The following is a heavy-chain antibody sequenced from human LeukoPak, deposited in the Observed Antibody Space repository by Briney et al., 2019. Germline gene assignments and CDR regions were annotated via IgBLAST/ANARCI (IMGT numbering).Heavy chain of an antibody. CDR1: GGSISNHD. Sequence: SETRSLTGTVSGGSISNHDWNWIRQPAGKGLEGMGRIYSGGTDIYNPSLNSRVTMLVDTSKNQFSLQLSSVTAADTAVYFSARAMPGSGTSVDSWGQGTLVTVSS. V-gene: IGHV4-4*07. D-gene: IGHD3-10*01. CDR2: IYSGGTD. J-gene: IGHJ4*02. CDR3: ARAMPGSGTSVDS.